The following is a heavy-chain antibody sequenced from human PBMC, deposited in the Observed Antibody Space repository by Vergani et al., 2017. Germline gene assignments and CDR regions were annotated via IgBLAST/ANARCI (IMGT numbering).Heavy chain of an antibody. CDR1: GFPFSTYA. J-gene: IGHJ4*02. CDR3: AKDHSGYDYWYFDY. Sequence: EVQLLESGGGLVQPGGSLRLSCVASGFPFSTYAMSWVRQAPGKGLEWVSGISGSGGSTDYTDSVKGRFTISRDISKNRLYLQMNSLRAEDTAVYYCAKDHSGYDYWYFDYWGQGTLVTVSS. V-gene: IGHV3-23*01. D-gene: IGHD5-12*01. CDR2: ISGSGGST.